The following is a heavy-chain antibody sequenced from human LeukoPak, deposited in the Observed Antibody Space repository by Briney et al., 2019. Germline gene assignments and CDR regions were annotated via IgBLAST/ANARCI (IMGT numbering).Heavy chain of an antibody. CDR2: IDAFNGDI. D-gene: IGHD3-10*01. J-gene: IGHJ4*02. CDR3: ASLTYYYGSGSWGL. Sequence: ASVKVSCKGSGYSFSNYGVSWVRQAPGQGLEWMGWIDAFNGDIKYAWNLQGRVTMTRDTSISTAYMELSRLRSDDTAVYYCASLTYYYGSGSWGLWGQGTLVTVSS. V-gene: IGHV1-18*01. CDR1: GYSFSNYG.